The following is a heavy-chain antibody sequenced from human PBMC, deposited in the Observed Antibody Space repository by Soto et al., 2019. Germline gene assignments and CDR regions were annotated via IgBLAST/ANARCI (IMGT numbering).Heavy chain of an antibody. V-gene: IGHV3-74*01. J-gene: IGHJ6*02. Sequence: GGSLRLSCAASGFTFSSYWMHWVRQAPGKGLVWVSRINGDGSSTSYADSVKGRFTISRDNAKNTLYLQMNSLRAEDTAVYYCASCSGGSCYSSSYYYYGMDVWGQGTTVTVSS. CDR2: INGDGSST. D-gene: IGHD2-15*01. CDR1: GFTFSSYW. CDR3: ASCSGGSCYSSSYYYYGMDV.